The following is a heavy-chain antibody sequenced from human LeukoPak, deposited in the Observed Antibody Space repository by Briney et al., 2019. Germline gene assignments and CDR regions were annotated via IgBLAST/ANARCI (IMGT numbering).Heavy chain of an antibody. CDR2: ISGRADAT. CDR1: GFNFNTYA. D-gene: IGHD4-17*01. CDR3: VKDLLRNGDYVGHLDY. J-gene: IGHJ4*02. Sequence: GGSLRHSCAASGFNFNTYAMSWVRQAPGKGLEWISAISGRADATYYTDSVRGRFIISRDTNTLFLQMNSLRAEDTALYYCVKDLLRNGDYVGHLDYWGQGTLVTVSS. V-gene: IGHV3-23*01.